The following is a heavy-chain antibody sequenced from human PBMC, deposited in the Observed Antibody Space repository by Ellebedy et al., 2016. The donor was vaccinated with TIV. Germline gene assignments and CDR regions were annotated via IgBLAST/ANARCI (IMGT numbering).Heavy chain of an antibody. Sequence: ASVKVSCKASGGPFRNFEISWVRQAPGQGLEWMGIINPRGGSTRYAQKFQGRVTMTRDTSTRTVYMELSSLRSEDTAVDYCARVIGLLDCDGATCSPPPPLDYWGQGSTVTVSS. D-gene: IGHD2-21*01. J-gene: IGHJ4*03. CDR3: ARVIGLLDCDGATCSPPPPLDY. CDR2: INPRGGST. CDR1: GGPFRNFE. V-gene: IGHV1-46*01.